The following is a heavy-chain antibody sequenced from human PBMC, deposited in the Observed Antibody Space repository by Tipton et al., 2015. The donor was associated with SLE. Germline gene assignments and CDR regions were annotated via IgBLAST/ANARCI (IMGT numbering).Heavy chain of an antibody. D-gene: IGHD2-2*01. V-gene: IGHV4-61*01. Sequence: LRLSCTVSGASVSSSIYNWGWIRQPPGKGLEWIGCISYTGSTNYNPSLKSRVTISVDTSKNQFSLKLTSVTAADTALYYCATGEVVVVPGATPYFYYHAMDVWGQGTTVTVSS. CDR1: GASVSSSIYN. CDR3: ATGEVVVVPGATPYFYYHAMDV. CDR2: ISYTGST. J-gene: IGHJ6*02.